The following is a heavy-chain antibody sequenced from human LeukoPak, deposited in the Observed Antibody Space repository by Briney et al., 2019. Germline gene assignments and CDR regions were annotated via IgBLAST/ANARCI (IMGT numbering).Heavy chain of an antibody. CDR1: GGSFSGYY. CDR3: ARHTWTGSTYYYYYMDV. V-gene: IGHV4-34*01. CDR2: INHSGST. J-gene: IGHJ6*03. D-gene: IGHD1-7*01. Sequence: SETLSLTCAVYGGSFSGYYWSWIRQPPGKGLEWIGEINHSGSTNSNPSLKSRVTISLDTSKNQFSLKLSSVTAADTAVYYCARHTWTGSTYYYYYMDVWSKGTTVTVSS.